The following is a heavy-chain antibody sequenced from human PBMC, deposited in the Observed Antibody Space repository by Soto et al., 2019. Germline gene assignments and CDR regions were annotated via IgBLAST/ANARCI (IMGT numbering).Heavy chain of an antibody. CDR2: ISNDGSRR. D-gene: IGHD6-13*01. Sequence: QVQLVESGGAVFHPGRSRRLSFAASGFTLGNFGIHWVRQAPGKGLEWVADISNDGSRRYYADSVKGRFTISRDNSKNTLYLQMDSLRAEDTAVYFCARGCSGGTNCFYFDFWGQGILVTVSS. CDR3: ARGCSGGTNCFYFDF. V-gene: IGHV3-30*03. CDR1: GFTLGNFG. J-gene: IGHJ4*02.